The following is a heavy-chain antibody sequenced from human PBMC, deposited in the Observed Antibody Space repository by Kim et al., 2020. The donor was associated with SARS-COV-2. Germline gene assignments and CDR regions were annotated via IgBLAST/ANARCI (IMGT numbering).Heavy chain of an antibody. CDR2: INHSGST. CDR1: GGSFSGYY. V-gene: IGHV4-34*01. D-gene: IGHD5-12*01. J-gene: IGHJ4*02. Sequence: SETLSLTCAVYGGSFSGYYWSWIRQPPGKGLEWIGEINHSGSTNYNPSLKSRVTISVDTSKNQFSLKLSSVTAADTAVYYCARGLGIRWLQSHRSYFDYWGQGTLVTVSS. CDR3: ARGLGIRWLQSHRSYFDY.